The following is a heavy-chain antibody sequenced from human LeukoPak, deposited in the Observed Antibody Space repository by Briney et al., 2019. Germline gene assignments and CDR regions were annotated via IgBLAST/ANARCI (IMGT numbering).Heavy chain of an antibody. CDR2: ISSSSSTI. CDR3: AKGGGTWAAEYFQL. D-gene: IGHD1-1*01. J-gene: IGHJ1*01. CDR1: GFTFSSYS. Sequence: GGSLRLSCAASGFTFSSYSMNWVRQAPGTGLEWVSYISSSSSTIYYADSVRGRFTISRDKDKNSLYLQMNSLGAEETALYYCAKGGGTWAAEYFQLWGQGTLVTVSS. V-gene: IGHV3-48*01.